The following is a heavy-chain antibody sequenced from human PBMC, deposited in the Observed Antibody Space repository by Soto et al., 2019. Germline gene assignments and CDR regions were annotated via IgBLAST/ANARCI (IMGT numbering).Heavy chain of an antibody. D-gene: IGHD2-2*01. CDR2: INAGNGNT. CDR1: GYSFTSYA. Sequence: ASVKVSCKASGYSFTSYAIYWVRQAPGQRLEWMGWINAGNGNTKYSQKLQGRVTFTGDTSASTAHMELSSLRSEDTAVYFCARGVENIVVVLDVFGYYGMDVWGQGTTVNVSS. CDR3: ARGVENIVVVLDVFGYYGMDV. J-gene: IGHJ6*02. V-gene: IGHV1-3*01.